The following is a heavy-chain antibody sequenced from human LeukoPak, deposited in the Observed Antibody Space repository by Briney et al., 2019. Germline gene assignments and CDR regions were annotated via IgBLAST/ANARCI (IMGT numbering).Heavy chain of an antibody. V-gene: IGHV3-53*01. CDR1: GFTVSSNY. J-gene: IGHJ3*02. CDR2: IYSGGST. Sequence: GGSLRLSCAASGFTVSSNYMSWVRQAPGKGLEWVSVIYSGGSTYYADSVKGRFTISRDNSKNTLYLQMNSLRAEDTAVYYCARDADPATGIAAAGSAFDIWGQGTMVTVSS. D-gene: IGHD6-13*01. CDR3: ARDADPATGIAAAGSAFDI.